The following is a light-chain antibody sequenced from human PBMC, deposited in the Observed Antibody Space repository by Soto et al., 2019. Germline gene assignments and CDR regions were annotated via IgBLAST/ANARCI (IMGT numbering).Light chain of an antibody. CDR3: SSYTSSSIYV. V-gene: IGLV2-14*01. CDR1: ISDVGGYNY. Sequence: LTQPASLSGSPGRSITISCTGTISDVGGYNYVSWYQQLPGKAPKLMIYDVSDRPSGVSNRFSGSKSGNTASLTISGLQAEDEADYYCSSYTSSSIYVYRTGTKVTVL. J-gene: IGLJ1*01. CDR2: DVS.